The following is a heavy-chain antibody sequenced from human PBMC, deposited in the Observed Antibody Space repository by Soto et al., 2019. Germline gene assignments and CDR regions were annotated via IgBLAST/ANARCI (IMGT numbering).Heavy chain of an antibody. CDR2: ISGSGGST. Sequence: GGSLRLSCAASGFTFSSYAMSWVRQAPGKGLEWVSAISGSGGSTYYEDSVKGRFTISRDNSKNTLYLQMNSLRAEDTAVYDCAKEVRPGINYFDYWGQGTLVTVSS. D-gene: IGHD3-10*01. CDR1: GFTFSSYA. CDR3: AKEVRPGINYFDY. J-gene: IGHJ4*02. V-gene: IGHV3-23*01.